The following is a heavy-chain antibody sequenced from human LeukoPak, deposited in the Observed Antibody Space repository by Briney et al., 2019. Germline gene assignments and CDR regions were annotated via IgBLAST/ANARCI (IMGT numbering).Heavy chain of an antibody. D-gene: IGHD3-10*01. J-gene: IGHJ4*02. V-gene: IGHV1-69*04. CDR3: ARDRTEYYYGSGSD. Sequence: SVKVSCKASGGTFSSYAISWVRQAPGQGLEWMGRIIPILGIANYAQKFQGRVTITADKSTSTAYMELSSLRSEDTAVYYCARDRTEYYYGSGSDWGQGTLVTVSS. CDR2: IIPILGIA. CDR1: GGTFSSYA.